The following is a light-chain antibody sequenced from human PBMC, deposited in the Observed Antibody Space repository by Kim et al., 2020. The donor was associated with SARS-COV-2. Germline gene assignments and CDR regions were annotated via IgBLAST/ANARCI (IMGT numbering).Light chain of an antibody. CDR3: QQYYDSPYT. CDR2: WAS. J-gene: IGKJ2*01. Sequence: RAVINYKASQTLLHNSNNRDYLAWFQQKPGQPPKLLIYWASTLKSGVPARFSGSGSATDFTLTITSLQAEDVAFYYCQQYYDSPYTFGQGTKLEI. CDR1: QTLLHNSNNRDY. V-gene: IGKV4-1*01.